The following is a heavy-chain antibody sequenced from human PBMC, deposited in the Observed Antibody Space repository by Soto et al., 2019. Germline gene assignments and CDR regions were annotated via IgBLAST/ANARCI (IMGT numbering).Heavy chain of an antibody. CDR3: ARRGYTSSPFDY. D-gene: IGHD2-2*01. J-gene: IGHJ4*02. V-gene: IGHV3-72*01. CDR2: IRNKANRYTT. CDR1: GFTFSDHY. Sequence: EVQLVESGGALVQPGGSLTLSCAASGFTFSDHYMDWVRQAPGKGLEWVGRIRNKANRYTTEYAASVKGRFTISRDDSKNALYLQMNSLQVEDTAVYYCARRGYTSSPFDYWGQGTLVTVSS.